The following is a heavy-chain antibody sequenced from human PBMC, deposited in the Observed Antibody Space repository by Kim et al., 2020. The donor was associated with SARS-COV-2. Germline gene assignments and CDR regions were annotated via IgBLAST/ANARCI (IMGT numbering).Heavy chain of an antibody. Sequence: SETLSLTCTVSGGSISSSSYYWGWIRQPPEKGLEWIGSIHYSGSTYYNPSLKSRVTISVDTPKNQFSLKLSSVTAADTAVYYCARGIATECNAYWGQGTLVTVSS. CDR1: GGSISSSSYY. V-gene: IGHV4-39*01. CDR2: IHYSGST. CDR3: ARGIATECNAY. J-gene: IGHJ4*02. D-gene: IGHD6-13*01.